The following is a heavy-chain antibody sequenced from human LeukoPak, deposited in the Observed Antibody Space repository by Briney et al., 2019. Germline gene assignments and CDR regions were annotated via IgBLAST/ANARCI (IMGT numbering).Heavy chain of an antibody. CDR3: TRVGYCATTSCRTAFDI. J-gene: IGHJ3*02. CDR1: GFTFSTYW. CDR2: INTDGSST. D-gene: IGHD2-2*01. V-gene: IGHV3-74*01. Sequence: GGSLRLSCAVSGFTFSTYWMHWVRQAPGKGLVWVARINTDGSSTYYADSVKGRFTISRDNAKNTLYLQMNSLGAEDTAVYYCTRVGYCATTSCRTAFDIWGQGTMVTVSS.